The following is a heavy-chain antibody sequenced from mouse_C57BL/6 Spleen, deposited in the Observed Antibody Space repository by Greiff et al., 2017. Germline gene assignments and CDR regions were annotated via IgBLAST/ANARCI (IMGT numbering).Heavy chain of an antibody. D-gene: IGHD1-1*01. J-gene: IGHJ4*01. V-gene: IGHV10-3*01. CDR2: IRSKSSNYAT. CDR3: VGGTTVVAHYYARDY. CDR1: GFTFNTYA. Sequence: EVKLMESGGGLVQPKGSLKLSCAASGFTFNTYAMHWVRQAPGKGLEWVARIRSKSSNYATSYADSVKDRFTISRDDSQSMLYLQMNNLKTEDTAMYYCVGGTTVVAHYYARDYWGQGTSVTVSS.